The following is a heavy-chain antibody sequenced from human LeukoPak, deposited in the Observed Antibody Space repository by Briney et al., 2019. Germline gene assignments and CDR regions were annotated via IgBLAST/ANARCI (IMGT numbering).Heavy chain of an antibody. J-gene: IGHJ4*02. Sequence: PGGSLTLPCAASGLTFSSYAMSWVRQAPGKGLEWVSAITSSGGGTYYADSVKGRFTISRDNSKSTLYLQMNSLGVDDTALYYCATRIEQQLVPGGQGTLVTVSS. D-gene: IGHD6-6*01. CDR1: GLTFSSYA. V-gene: IGHV3-23*01. CDR3: ATRIEQQLVP. CDR2: ITSSGGGT.